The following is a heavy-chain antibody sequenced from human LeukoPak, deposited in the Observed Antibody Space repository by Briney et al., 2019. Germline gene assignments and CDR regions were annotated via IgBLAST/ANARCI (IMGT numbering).Heavy chain of an antibody. CDR2: IYSGGKT. Sequence: PGGSLRLSCAASEFTVSPNYMSWVRQAPGKGLEWVSVIYSGGKTYYADSVKGRFTISRDNSKNTLYLQMNSLRAEDTAVYYCAWQQVVRAAFDIWGQGTMVTVSS. CDR1: EFTVSPNY. V-gene: IGHV3-53*01. J-gene: IGHJ3*02. D-gene: IGHD6-13*01. CDR3: AWQQVVRAAFDI.